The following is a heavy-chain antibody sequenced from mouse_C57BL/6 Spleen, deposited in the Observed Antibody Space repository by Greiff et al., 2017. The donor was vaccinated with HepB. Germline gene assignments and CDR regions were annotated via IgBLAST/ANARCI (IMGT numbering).Heavy chain of an antibody. CDR1: GYTFTSYW. CDR3: ARSRYDYDEGYFDV. J-gene: IGHJ1*03. CDR2: INPSNGGT. D-gene: IGHD2-4*01. V-gene: IGHV1-53*01. Sequence: QVQLKQPGTELVKPGASVKLSCKASGYTFTSYWMHWVKQRPGQGLEWIGNINPSNGGTNYNEKFKSKATLTVDKSSSTAYMQLSSLTSEDSAVYYCARSRYDYDEGYFDVWGTGTTVTVSS.